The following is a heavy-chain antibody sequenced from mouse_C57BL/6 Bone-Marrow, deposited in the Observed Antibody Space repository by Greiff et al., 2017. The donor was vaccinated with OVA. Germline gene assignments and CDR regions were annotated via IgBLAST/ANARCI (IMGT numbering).Heavy chain of an antibody. D-gene: IGHD2-14*01. CDR3: ARVGYQYYYAMDY. CDR2: INPSSGYT. CDR1: GYTFTSYW. J-gene: IGHJ4*01. V-gene: IGHV1-7*01. Sequence: QVQLQQSGAELVKPGASVKLSCKASGYTFTSYWMHWVKQRPGQGLEWIGYINPSSGYTKYNQKFKDKATLTADKSSSTAYMQLSSLTYEDSAVYYCARVGYQYYYAMDYWGQGTSVTVSS.